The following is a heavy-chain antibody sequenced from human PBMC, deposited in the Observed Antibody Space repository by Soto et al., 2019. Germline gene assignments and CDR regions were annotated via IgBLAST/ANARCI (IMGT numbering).Heavy chain of an antibody. Sequence: WGSLRLSCASSVFTFSLFELHWVRQAPGKGLELISYISSSGSTAYYASSVEGRFTISRDNANNSVYLQMDSLRAEDTALYYCTRAAWFTYLSFYWGQGALVTVSS. CDR1: VFTFSLFE. D-gene: IGHD3-10*01. CDR2: ISSSGSTA. J-gene: IGHJ4*02. V-gene: IGHV3-48*03. CDR3: TRAAWFTYLSFY.